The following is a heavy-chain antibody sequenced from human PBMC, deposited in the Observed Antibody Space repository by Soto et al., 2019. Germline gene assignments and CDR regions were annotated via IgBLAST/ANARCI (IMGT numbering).Heavy chain of an antibody. J-gene: IGHJ4*02. CDR3: AKHSHWGQGY. CDR2: TYHSGST. V-gene: IGHV4-4*01. CDR1: GGSISTDNW. D-gene: IGHD7-27*01. Sequence: QVQLQESGPGLVEPSGTLSLTCTVSGGSISTDNWWSWVRQPPGKGLEWIGETYHSGSTHYNPSLKRPVTIPVDNSKNQFSRTRSSTTAADTGVYCCAKHSHWGQGYWGQGTLVTVSS.